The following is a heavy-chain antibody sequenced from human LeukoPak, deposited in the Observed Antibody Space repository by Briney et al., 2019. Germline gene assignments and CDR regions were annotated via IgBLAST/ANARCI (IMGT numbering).Heavy chain of an antibody. Sequence: GGSLRLSCAMSGFLVTSNYMSWVRHAPGEGLEWVSLINSDGNTYYADSVKGRFTISRDISKNTLYLQMNTLRAEDTAVYYCARRERLGYSYGRGTLDIWGQGTMVTVSS. CDR3: ARRERLGYSYGRGTLDI. V-gene: IGHV3-66*01. D-gene: IGHD5-18*01. CDR2: INSDGNT. CDR1: GFLVTSNY. J-gene: IGHJ3*02.